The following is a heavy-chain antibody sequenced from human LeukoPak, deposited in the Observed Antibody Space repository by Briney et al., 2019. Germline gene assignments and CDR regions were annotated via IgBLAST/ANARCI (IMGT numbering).Heavy chain of an antibody. CDR1: GFTFDSYG. Sequence: GRSLRLSCAASGFTFDSYGMHWVRQAPGKGLEWVAVIWFDGGKKYYGDSVKGRFTISRDNSKGTLFLQMNSLRAEDTAVYYCTREQTPFYGDYGAFDIWGQGAMVTVSS. CDR2: IWFDGGKK. V-gene: IGHV3-33*01. J-gene: IGHJ3*02. CDR3: TREQTPFYGDYGAFDI. D-gene: IGHD4-17*01.